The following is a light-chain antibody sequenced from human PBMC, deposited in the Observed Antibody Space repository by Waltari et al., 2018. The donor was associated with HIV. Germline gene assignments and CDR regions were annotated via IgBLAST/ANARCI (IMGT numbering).Light chain of an antibody. J-gene: IGLJ2*01. CDR2: GDN. Sequence: QSVLPQPPSVSGAPGQRVTIPCPGSSSNIRPGSDLHWSRPLPGTAPKIRIYGDNNRPSGVPDRFSGSKSGTSASLAITGLQAEDEANYYCQSYDSSLSGSVVFGGGTKLTVL. V-gene: IGLV1-40*01. CDR1: SSNIRPGSD. CDR3: QSYDSSLSGSVV.